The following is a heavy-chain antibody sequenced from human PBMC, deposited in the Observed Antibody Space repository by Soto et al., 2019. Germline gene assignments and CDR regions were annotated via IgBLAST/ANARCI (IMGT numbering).Heavy chain of an antibody. CDR1: GFTFSSYA. Sequence: GGSLRLSCAASGFTFSSYAIHWVRQAPCKGLEWVAVISYDGINKYYAASVKRRFTISRDNSKNTLYLQMNSLRAEDTAVYYCSIDGPFFAARPGPAYYYYGMDVWGQWTTVTVCS. V-gene: IGHV3-30-3*01. D-gene: IGHD6-6*01. J-gene: IGHJ6*02. CDR2: ISYDGINK. CDR3: SIDGPFFAARPGPAYYYYGMDV.